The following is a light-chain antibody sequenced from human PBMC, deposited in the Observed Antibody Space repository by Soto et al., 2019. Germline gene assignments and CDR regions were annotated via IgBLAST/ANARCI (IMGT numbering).Light chain of an antibody. CDR1: RGISSY. Sequence: AIRMTQSPSSFSASTGDRVTITCRASRGISSYLAWYQQKPGKAPKLLIYTASTLQSGVPSRFSGSGSGTDFTLTISCLQSEDFATYYCQQYYNYPLTFGGGTKVEIK. J-gene: IGKJ4*01. V-gene: IGKV1-8*01. CDR2: TAS. CDR3: QQYYNYPLT.